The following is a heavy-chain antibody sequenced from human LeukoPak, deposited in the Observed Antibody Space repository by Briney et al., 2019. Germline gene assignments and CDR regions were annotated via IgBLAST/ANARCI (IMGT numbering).Heavy chain of an antibody. J-gene: IGHJ4*02. Sequence: PSETLSLTCTVSGGSISSYYWSWIRQPPGKGLEWIGYIYYSGSTNYNPSLKSRVTISVDTSRNQFSLKLSSVTAADTAVYYCARASRSRIDYWGQGTLVTVSS. V-gene: IGHV4-59*01. CDR3: ARASRSRIDY. CDR1: GGSISSYY. CDR2: IYYSGST.